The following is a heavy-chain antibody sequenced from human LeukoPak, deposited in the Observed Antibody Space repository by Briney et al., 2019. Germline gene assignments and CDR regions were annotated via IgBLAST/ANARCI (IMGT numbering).Heavy chain of an antibody. Sequence: ASVKVSCKASGGTFSSYAISWVRQAPGQGLEWMGGIIPIFGTANYAQKFQGRVTITTDESTSTAYMELSSLRSEDTAVYYCARASVCDSAYYYYYMDVWGKGTTVTVSS. CDR1: GGTFSSYA. V-gene: IGHV1-69*05. CDR2: IIPIFGTA. J-gene: IGHJ6*03. CDR3: ARASVCDSAYYYYYMDV. D-gene: IGHD2-21*02.